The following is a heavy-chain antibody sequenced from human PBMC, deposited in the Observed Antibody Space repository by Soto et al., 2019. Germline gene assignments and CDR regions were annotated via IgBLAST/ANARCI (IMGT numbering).Heavy chain of an antibody. Sequence: GESLKISCKGSGYSFTSYWIGWVRQMPGKGLEWMGIIYPGDSDTRYSPSFQGQVTISADKSISTAYLQWSSLKASDTAMYYCARLIGQLRGVRGVINWFDPWGQGTLVTVSS. D-gene: IGHD3-10*01. CDR1: GYSFTSYW. J-gene: IGHJ5*02. V-gene: IGHV5-51*01. CDR3: ARLIGQLRGVRGVINWFDP. CDR2: IYPGDSDT.